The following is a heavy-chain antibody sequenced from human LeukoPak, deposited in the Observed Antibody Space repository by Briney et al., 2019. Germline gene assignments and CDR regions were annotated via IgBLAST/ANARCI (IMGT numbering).Heavy chain of an antibody. Sequence: GGSLRLSCAASGFTFSGYAMTWVRQAPGKGLEWVSIISGSGDGTYYADPVKGRFTISRDNSKNTLYLQMNSLRAEDTAVYYCAKVRGYSGYGYFDYWGQGTQVTVSS. J-gene: IGHJ4*02. V-gene: IGHV3-23*01. CDR1: GFTFSGYA. CDR2: ISGSGDGT. CDR3: AKVRGYSGYGYFDY. D-gene: IGHD5-12*01.